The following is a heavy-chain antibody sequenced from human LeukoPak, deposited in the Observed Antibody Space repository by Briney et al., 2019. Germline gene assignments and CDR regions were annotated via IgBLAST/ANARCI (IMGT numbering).Heavy chain of an antibody. CDR1: GGSISSGGYY. Sequence: PSETLSLTCTVSGGSISSGGYYWSWIRQHPGKGLEWIGYIYYSGSTYYNPSLKSRVTISVDTSKNQFSLKLSSVTAADTAVYYCASVSSSWYAAFDYWGQGTLVTVSS. CDR2: IYYSGST. J-gene: IGHJ4*02. CDR3: ASVSSSWYAAFDY. V-gene: IGHV4-31*03. D-gene: IGHD6-13*01.